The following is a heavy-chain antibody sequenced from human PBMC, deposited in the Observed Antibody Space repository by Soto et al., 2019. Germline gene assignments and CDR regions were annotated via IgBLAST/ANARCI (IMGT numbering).Heavy chain of an antibody. CDR3: VNWNDEDVD. CDR1: GFTFSKYA. D-gene: IGHD1-1*01. V-gene: IGHV3-23*01. Sequence: EVVLLESGGGLAQPGGSLRPSCVASGFTFSKYAMNWVRQAPGKGLEWVATISGTAVSTDYADSVKGRFTISRDNSKNTVSLQMDNLRVEDTATYFCVNWNDEDVDWGQGTLVAVSS. CDR2: ISGTAVST. J-gene: IGHJ4*01.